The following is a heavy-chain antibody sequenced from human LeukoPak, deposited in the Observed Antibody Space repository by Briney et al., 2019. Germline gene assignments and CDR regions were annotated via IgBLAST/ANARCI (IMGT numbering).Heavy chain of an antibody. V-gene: IGHV4-34*01. CDR1: GGSFSGYY. J-gene: IGHJ4*02. D-gene: IGHD2-2*02. CDR2: IYHSGST. Sequence: SETLSLTCAVYGGSFSGYYWSWVRQPPGKGLEWIGEIYHSGSTYYNPSLKSRVTISVDRSKNQFSLKLSSVTAADTAVYYCARADCSSTSCYTFDYWGQGTLVTVSS. CDR3: ARADCSSTSCYTFDY.